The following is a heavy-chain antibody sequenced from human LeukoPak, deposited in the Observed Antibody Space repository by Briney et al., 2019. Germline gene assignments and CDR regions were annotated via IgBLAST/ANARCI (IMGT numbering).Heavy chain of an antibody. Sequence: GGSLRLSCAASGFTFSSYTMNWVRQAPGKGLEWVAVMSYGGANEYYADSVKGRFTISRDDSKNTLYLQMNSLRTEDTAIYYCTRDFRIVVTDYWGQGTLVTVSS. CDR1: GFTFSSYT. D-gene: IGHD1-26*01. CDR2: MSYGGANE. J-gene: IGHJ4*02. V-gene: IGHV3-30-3*01. CDR3: TRDFRIVVTDY.